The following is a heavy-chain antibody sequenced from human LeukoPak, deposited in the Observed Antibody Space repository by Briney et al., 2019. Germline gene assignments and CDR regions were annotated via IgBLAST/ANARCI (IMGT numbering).Heavy chain of an antibody. D-gene: IGHD2-2*01. Sequence: ASVKVSCKASGYTFTSYDINWVRQATAQGLEWMGWMNPNSGNTGYAQKFQGRVTITRNTSISTAYMELSSLRSEDTAVYYCARATRDCSSTSCLYYFDYWGQGTLVTVSS. V-gene: IGHV1-8*03. CDR3: ARATRDCSSTSCLYYFDY. CDR1: GYTFTSYD. CDR2: MNPNSGNT. J-gene: IGHJ4*02.